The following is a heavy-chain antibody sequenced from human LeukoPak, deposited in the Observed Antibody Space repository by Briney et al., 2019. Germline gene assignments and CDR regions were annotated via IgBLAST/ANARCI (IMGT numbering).Heavy chain of an antibody. CDR1: GYTFTSYG. CDR3: ARDPRMITFGGVIVPLDY. D-gene: IGHD3-16*02. Sequence: GASVKVSCKASGYTFTSYGISWVRQAPGQGLEWMGWISAYNGNTNYAQKLQGRVTMTTDTSTSTAYMELRSLRSDDTAVYYCARDPRMITFGGVIVPLDYWGQGTLVTVSS. J-gene: IGHJ4*02. V-gene: IGHV1-18*01. CDR2: ISAYNGNT.